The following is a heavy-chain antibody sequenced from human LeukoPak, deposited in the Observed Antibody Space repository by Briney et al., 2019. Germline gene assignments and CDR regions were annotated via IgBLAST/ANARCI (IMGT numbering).Heavy chain of an antibody. Sequence: SETLSLTCAVYGGSFSGYYWSWIRQPPGKGLEWIGEINHSGSTNYNPSLKSRVTISVDTSKNQFSLKLSSAIAADTAVYYCARAYDSSGRDFQHWGQGTLVTVSS. CDR2: INHSGST. CDR1: GGSFSGYY. D-gene: IGHD3-22*01. V-gene: IGHV4-34*01. J-gene: IGHJ1*01. CDR3: ARAYDSSGRDFQH.